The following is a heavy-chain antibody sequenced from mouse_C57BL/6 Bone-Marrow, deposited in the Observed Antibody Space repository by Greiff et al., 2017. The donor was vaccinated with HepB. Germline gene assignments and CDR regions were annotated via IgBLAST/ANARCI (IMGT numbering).Heavy chain of an antibody. V-gene: IGHV1-42*01. D-gene: IGHD2-3*01. J-gene: IGHJ3*01. CDR2: INPSTGGT. CDR1: GYSFTGYY. CDR3: APGEKNGYYPTY. Sequence: EVQLQQSGPELVKPGASVKISCKASGYSFTGYYMNWVKQSPEKSLEWIGEINPSTGGTTYNQKFKAKATLTVDKSSSTAYMQLKSLTSEDSAVYYCAPGEKNGYYPTYWGQGTLVTVSA.